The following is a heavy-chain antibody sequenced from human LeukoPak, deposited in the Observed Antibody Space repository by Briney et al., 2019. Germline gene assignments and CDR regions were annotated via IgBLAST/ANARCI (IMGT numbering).Heavy chain of an antibody. J-gene: IGHJ4*02. CDR3: ARIGSSWYLDY. Sequence: TGGSLRLSCAASGFTFSSHSMNWVRQAPGKGLEWVSSISSSSSYIYYADSVKGRFTISRDNAKNSLYLQMNSLRAEDTAVYYCARIGSSWYLDYWGQGTLVTVSS. V-gene: IGHV3-21*01. D-gene: IGHD6-13*01. CDR1: GFTFSSHS. CDR2: ISSSSSYI.